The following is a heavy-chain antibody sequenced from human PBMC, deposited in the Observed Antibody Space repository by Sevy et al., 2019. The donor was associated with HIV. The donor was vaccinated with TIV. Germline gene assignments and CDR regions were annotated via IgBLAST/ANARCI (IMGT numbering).Heavy chain of an antibody. D-gene: IGHD6-19*01. V-gene: IGHV3-30*18. J-gene: IGHJ4*02. Sequence: GGSLRLSCAASEFTFSSYGMHWVRQAPGKGLEWVAVISYDGSNKYYADSVKDRFTISRDNSKSTLYLQMNSLRAEDTAVYYCAKDQGYSSGWYTFDYWGQGTLVTVSS. CDR2: ISYDGSNK. CDR1: EFTFSSYG. CDR3: AKDQGYSSGWYTFDY.